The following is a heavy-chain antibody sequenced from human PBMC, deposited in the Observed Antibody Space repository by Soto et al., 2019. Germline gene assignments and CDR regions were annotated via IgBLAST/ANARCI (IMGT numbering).Heavy chain of an antibody. CDR3: TRAGSSDWNYVSTSS. V-gene: IGHV1-18*04. CDR1: GYTFTTSG. Sequence: QLVQSGAEVKKPGASVKVSCKASGYTFTTSGFNWVRQAPGKALEWMGWISAKSGNPNYAQQLQGRVTMTTDTSTSTVYMALKSLTSDDTALYYCTRAGSSDWNYVSTSSWGQGTLVAVSS. J-gene: IGHJ4*02. CDR2: ISAKSGNP. D-gene: IGHD1-7*01.